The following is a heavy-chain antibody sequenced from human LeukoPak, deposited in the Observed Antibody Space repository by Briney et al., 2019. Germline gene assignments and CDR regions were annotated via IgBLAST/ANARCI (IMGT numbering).Heavy chain of an antibody. CDR1: GFTFSNYA. Sequence: GGSLRLSCAASGFTFSNYAMSWVRQAPGKGLEWVSAISGSASSTYYADSVKGRFTISRDNAKNSLYLQMNSLRAEDTAVYYCARGPNVRGNSYYYYYMDVWGKGTTVTVSS. CDR2: ISGSASST. J-gene: IGHJ6*03. V-gene: IGHV3-23*01. D-gene: IGHD3-10*01. CDR3: ARGPNVRGNSYYYYYMDV.